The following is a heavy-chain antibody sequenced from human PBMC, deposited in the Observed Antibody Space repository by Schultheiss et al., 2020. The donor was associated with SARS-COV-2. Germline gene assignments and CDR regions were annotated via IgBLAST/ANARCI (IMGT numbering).Heavy chain of an antibody. D-gene: IGHD1-1*01. CDR3: ARGMNGGDFFDY. CDR2: IGAAGDT. J-gene: IGHJ4*02. V-gene: IGHV3-13*01. Sequence: GGSLRLSCAASGFTFSSYDMHWVRQATGKGLEWVSAIGAAGDTYYPGSVKGRFTISRENAKNSLYLQMNSLRAEDTAVYYCARGMNGGDFFDYWGQGTLVTVSS. CDR1: GFTFSSYD.